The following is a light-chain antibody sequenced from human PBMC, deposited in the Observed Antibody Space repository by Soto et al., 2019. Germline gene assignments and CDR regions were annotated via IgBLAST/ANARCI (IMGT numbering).Light chain of an antibody. V-gene: IGKV3-11*01. CDR2: DAS. Sequence: EIVSTQSPATLSLSPGERATLSCRASQSVSSYLAWYQQKPGQGPRLLIYDASNRATGIPGRFSGSGSGTDFTLTISSLEPEDSAVYYCQQRSDLVTFGGGTKVEIK. J-gene: IGKJ4*01. CDR3: QQRSDLVT. CDR1: QSVSSY.